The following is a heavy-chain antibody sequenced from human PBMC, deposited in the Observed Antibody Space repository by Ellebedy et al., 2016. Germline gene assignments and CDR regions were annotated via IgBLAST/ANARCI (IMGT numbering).Heavy chain of an antibody. D-gene: IGHD6-19*01. CDR3: ARDRTTISVTSHDAFDI. CDR1: GFTFHQYG. J-gene: IGHJ3*02. V-gene: IGHV3-30*03. Sequence: GGSLRLXXAASGFTFHQYGFHWVRQAPGKGLEWVAVISNDGISTYYGDSVKGRFTISRDNPKNTVYLQMNSLRGEDTAVYYCARDRTTISVTSHDAFDIWGQGTMVTVSS. CDR2: ISNDGIST.